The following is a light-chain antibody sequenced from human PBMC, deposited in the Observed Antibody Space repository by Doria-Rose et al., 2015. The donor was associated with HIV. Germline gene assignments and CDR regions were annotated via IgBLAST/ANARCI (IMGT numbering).Light chain of an antibody. CDR1: QSLLYTSKNY. J-gene: IGKJ3*01. Sequence: DIRMTQSPESLGMSLGERATLNCKSNQSLLYTSKNYLAWYQQKPGQPPKLLIYWASTRQSWVPDRFSGSGSGTDFTLTISSLEAEDVAVYYCQQYYDTPSFGPGTTVDIK. CDR3: QQYYDTPS. CDR2: WAS. V-gene: IGKV4-1*01.